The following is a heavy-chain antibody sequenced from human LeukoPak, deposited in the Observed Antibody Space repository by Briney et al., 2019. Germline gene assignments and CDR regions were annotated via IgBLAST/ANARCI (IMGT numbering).Heavy chain of an antibody. CDR3: ARAGSFWHYVY. D-gene: IGHD1-7*01. V-gene: IGHV3-7*01. CDR2: IKQDGSEK. J-gene: IGHJ4*02. CDR1: GFTFSHYS. Sequence: GGSLRLSCAATGFTFSHYSMSWVRQTPGKGLEWVANIKQDGSEKYYVDSVKGRFTISRDNAKNSLSLQMNSLRVEDTAVYYCARAGSFWHYVYWGQGTLVTVSS.